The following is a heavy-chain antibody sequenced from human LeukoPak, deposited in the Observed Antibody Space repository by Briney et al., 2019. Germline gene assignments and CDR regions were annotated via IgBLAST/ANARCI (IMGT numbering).Heavy chain of an antibody. Sequence: PGGSLRLSCAASGFTVSSNYMSWVRQAPGKGLEWVSVTYSGVPTYYADSVKGRFTISRDNSKNTLYLQMNSLRAEDTAVYYCARDRGPTRAFDIWGQGTMVTVS. V-gene: IGHV3-53*01. CDR1: GFTVSSNY. CDR3: ARDRGPTRAFDI. D-gene: IGHD5-24*01. J-gene: IGHJ3*02. CDR2: TYSGVPT.